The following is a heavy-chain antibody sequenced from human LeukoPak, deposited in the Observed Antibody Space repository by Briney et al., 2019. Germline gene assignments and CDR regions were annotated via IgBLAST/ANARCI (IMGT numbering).Heavy chain of an antibody. V-gene: IGHV1-2*06. J-gene: IGHJ5*02. CDR3: GRGIQSFDP. Sequence: ASVKVSCKASGYTFTAYYIHWVRQAPGQGLEWMGRIDPNSGDTKYAQKFQDRVTMTRDTSMNTAYMEISSLRYDDTAVYYCGRGIQSFDPWGQGTLVTVSS. CDR1: GYTFTAYY. CDR2: IDPNSGDT.